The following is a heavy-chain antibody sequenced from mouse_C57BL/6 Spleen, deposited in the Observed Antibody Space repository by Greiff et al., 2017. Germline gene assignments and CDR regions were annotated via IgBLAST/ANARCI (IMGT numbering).Heavy chain of an antibody. CDR2: INPNNGGT. D-gene: IGHD3-1*01. CDR3: ARGLFAY. J-gene: IGHJ3*01. Sequence: EVQLQQSGPELVKPGASVKISCKASGYTFTDYYMNWVKQSPGKSLEWIGDINPNNGGTSYNQKFKGKATLTVDKSSSTAYMELRSLTSEDSAVYDCARGLFAYWGQGTLVTVSA. CDR1: GYTFTDYY. V-gene: IGHV1-26*01.